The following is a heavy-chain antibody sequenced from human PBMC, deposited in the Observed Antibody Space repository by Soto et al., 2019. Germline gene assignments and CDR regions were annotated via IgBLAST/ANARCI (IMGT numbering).Heavy chain of an antibody. J-gene: IGHJ6*02. Sequence: GASVKVSCKASGYTFTSYGISRVRQAPGQGLEWMGWISAYNGNTNYAQKLQGRVTMTTDTSTSTAYMELRSLRSDDTAVYYCAREDATIFGVVNYYYGMDVWGQGTTVTVSS. CDR1: GYTFTSYG. D-gene: IGHD3-3*01. CDR3: AREDATIFGVVNYYYGMDV. V-gene: IGHV1-18*01. CDR2: ISAYNGNT.